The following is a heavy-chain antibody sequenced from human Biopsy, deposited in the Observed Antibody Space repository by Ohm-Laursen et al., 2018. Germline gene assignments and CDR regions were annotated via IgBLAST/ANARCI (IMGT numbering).Heavy chain of an antibody. Sequence: SETLSLTCPVYGEYFNGYYWSWIRQTPGKGLEWIGEINHSGRTNYNPFLKSRVTISVDTSKNHFSLKVMSVTAADTAVYYCVRGVDYYDPYHYYALDVWGQGTTVTVSS. CDR1: GEYFNGYY. V-gene: IGHV4-34*01. CDR2: INHSGRT. J-gene: IGHJ6*02. D-gene: IGHD3-22*01. CDR3: VRGVDYYDPYHYYALDV.